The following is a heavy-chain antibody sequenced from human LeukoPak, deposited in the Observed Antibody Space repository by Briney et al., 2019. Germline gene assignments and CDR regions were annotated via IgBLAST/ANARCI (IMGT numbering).Heavy chain of an antibody. D-gene: IGHD5-18*01. CDR1: GGSITSYY. CDR2: ISYSGST. J-gene: IGHJ4*02. V-gene: IGHV4-59*01. CDR3: ARGGSRRDTAMVWDY. Sequence: PSETLSLTCPVSGGSITSYYWNWIRQPPGKGLEWIGSISYSGSTSYNASLKSRVTISMDTSKNQFSLRLTSATAADTAFYYCARGGSRRDTAMVWDYWGQGILVTVSS.